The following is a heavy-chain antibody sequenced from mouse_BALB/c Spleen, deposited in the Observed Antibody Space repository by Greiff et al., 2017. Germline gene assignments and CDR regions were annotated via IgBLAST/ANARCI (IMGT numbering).Heavy chain of an antibody. CDR1: GYAFSSYW. CDR3: ARDGITNYAMDY. D-gene: IGHD2-4*01. CDR2: IYPGDGDT. V-gene: IGHV1-80*01. J-gene: IGHJ4*01. Sequence: QVQLQQSGAELVRPGSSVKISCKASGYAFSSYWMNWVKQRPGQGLEWIGQIYPGDGDTNYNGKFKGKATLTADKSSSTAYMQLSSLTSEDSAVYFCARDGITNYAMDYWGQGTSVTVSS.